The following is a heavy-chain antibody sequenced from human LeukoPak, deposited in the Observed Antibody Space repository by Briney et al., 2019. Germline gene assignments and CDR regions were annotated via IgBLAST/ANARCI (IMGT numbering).Heavy chain of an antibody. CDR2: IYYSGST. Sequence: SETLSLTCIVSGGSVTSNYWSWIRQPPGKGLEWIGYIYYSGSTKYNPSLKSRATISVDTSKDQFSLKLSSVTAADTAVYYCASGSYYFDYWGQGTLVTVSS. CDR3: ASGSYYFDY. V-gene: IGHV4-59*08. D-gene: IGHD1-26*01. J-gene: IGHJ4*02. CDR1: GGSVTSNY.